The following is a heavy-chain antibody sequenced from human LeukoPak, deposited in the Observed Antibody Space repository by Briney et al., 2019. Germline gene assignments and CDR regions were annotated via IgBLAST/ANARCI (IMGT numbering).Heavy chain of an antibody. V-gene: IGHV3-20*04. CDR3: AELGITMIGGV. Sequence: PGGSLRLSCAAPGFTFSDYYMSWIRHAPGKGLEWVSGINWNGGSTGYADSVKGRFTISRDNAKNSLYLQMNSLRAEDTAVYYCAELGITMIGGVWGKGTTVTISS. CDR2: INWNGGST. J-gene: IGHJ6*04. CDR1: GFTFSDYY. D-gene: IGHD3-10*02.